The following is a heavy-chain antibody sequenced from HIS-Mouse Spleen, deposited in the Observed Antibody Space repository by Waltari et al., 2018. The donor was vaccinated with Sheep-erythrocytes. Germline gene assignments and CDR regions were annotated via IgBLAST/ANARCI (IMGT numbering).Heavy chain of an antibody. Sequence: QLQLQESGPGLVKPSETLSLTCTVSGGPIRSSTYDWGWIRQPPGKGLEWIGSIYYSGGTYYNPSLKSRVTISVDTSKNQFSLKLSSVTAADTAVYYCARLYYYDSSGYYFDYWGQGTLVTVSS. CDR1: GGPIRSSTYD. CDR2: IYYSGGT. D-gene: IGHD3-22*01. J-gene: IGHJ4*02. V-gene: IGHV4-39*01. CDR3: ARLYYYDSSGYYFDY.